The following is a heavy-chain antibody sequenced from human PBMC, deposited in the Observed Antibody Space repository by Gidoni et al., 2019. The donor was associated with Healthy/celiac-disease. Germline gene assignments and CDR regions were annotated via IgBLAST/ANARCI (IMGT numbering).Heavy chain of an antibody. V-gene: IGHV3-23*01. CDR3: AKDLTITMVRGVIPDDAFDI. D-gene: IGHD3-10*01. CDR2: IRVSGVST. Sequence: EVQLLESGGGLVQPGGSLRLACAASGFTFSSYAMSWVRQAPGTGQVWVSAIRVSGVSTSYADPGKGRFTISRDNPKNTLYLQMNSLRAEDTAVYYCAKDLTITMVRGVIPDDAFDIWGQGTMVTVSS. CDR1: GFTFSSYA. J-gene: IGHJ3*02.